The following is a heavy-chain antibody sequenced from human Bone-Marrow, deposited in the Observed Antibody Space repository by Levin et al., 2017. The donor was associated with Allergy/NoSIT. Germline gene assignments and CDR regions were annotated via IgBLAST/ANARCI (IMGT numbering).Heavy chain of an antibody. D-gene: IGHD1/OR15-1a*01. CDR2: ISYDGTHK. V-gene: IGHV3-30*04. CDR1: GITFRSYA. J-gene: IGHJ4*02. CDR3: ASGGGWNNRGYTLDY. Sequence: QAGESLKISCVVSGITFRSYAMHWVRKTPGKGLEWVAGISYDGTHKDYADSVKGRFTFSRDNSKNTLDLQMNSLRTEDTAVYFCASGGGWNNRGYTLDYWGQGTLVTVSS.